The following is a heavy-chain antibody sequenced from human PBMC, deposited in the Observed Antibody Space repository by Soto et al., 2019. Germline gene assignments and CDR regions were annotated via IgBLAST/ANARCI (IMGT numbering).Heavy chain of an antibody. Sequence: GGSLRLSCAASGFTFSSYEMNWVRQAPGKGLEWVSYISSSGSTIYYADSVKGRFTISRDNAKNSLYLQMNSLRAEDTAVYYCARDARREWTYHYNGIDVWGQRTSGTVS. CDR3: ARDARREWTYHYNGIDV. CDR2: ISSSGSTI. D-gene: IGHD3-3*01. J-gene: IGHJ6*02. V-gene: IGHV3-48*03. CDR1: GFTFSSYE.